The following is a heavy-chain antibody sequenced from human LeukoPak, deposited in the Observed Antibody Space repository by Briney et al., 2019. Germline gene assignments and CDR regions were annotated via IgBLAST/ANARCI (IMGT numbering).Heavy chain of an antibody. CDR2: IIPILGIA. D-gene: IGHD3-10*01. Sequence: SVKVSCKASGGTFSSYAISWVRQAPGQGLEWMGRIIPILGIANYAQKFQGRVTITADKSTSTAYMELSSLRSEDTAVYYCARGQTFGDAFDIWGQGTMVTVSS. CDR1: GGTFSSYA. J-gene: IGHJ3*02. V-gene: IGHV1-69*04. CDR3: ARGQTFGDAFDI.